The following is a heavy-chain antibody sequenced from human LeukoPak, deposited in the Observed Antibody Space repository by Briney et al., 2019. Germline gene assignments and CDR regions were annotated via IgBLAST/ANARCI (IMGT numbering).Heavy chain of an antibody. V-gene: IGHV3-74*01. D-gene: IGHD3-9*01. CDR2: INTDGSVT. CDR3: ARDFDWLLYDY. Sequence: PGGPLRLSCAASGFTFSSYVMHWVRQAPGKGLVWVSRINTDGSVTSYADSVRGRFTVSRDDAMDTLYLQMNSLRAEDTAVYYCARDFDWLLYDYWGHGTLVTVSS. CDR1: GFTFSSYV. J-gene: IGHJ4*01.